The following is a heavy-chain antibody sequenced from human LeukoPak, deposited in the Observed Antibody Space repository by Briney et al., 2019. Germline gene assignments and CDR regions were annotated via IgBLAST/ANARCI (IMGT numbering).Heavy chain of an antibody. J-gene: IGHJ4*02. CDR3: SSMFGGVGHDD. D-gene: IGHD3-10*02. Sequence: ASAKVSFKASGYTLAEYDMHWVRQAPGQGLEWMGWINADRGQKGSAQKFQDRVTMTRDTSTSTLYMEMSNLRSDHTAIYYCSSMFGGVGHDDWGQGTPVTVSS. CDR1: GYTLAEYD. CDR2: INADRGQK. V-gene: IGHV1-2*02.